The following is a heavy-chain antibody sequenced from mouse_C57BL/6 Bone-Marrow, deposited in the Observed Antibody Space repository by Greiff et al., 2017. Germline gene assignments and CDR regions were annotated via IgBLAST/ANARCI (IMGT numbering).Heavy chain of an antibody. V-gene: IGHV1-55*01. Sequence: QVQLQQSGAELVKPGASVKMSCKASGYTFTSYWITWVKQRPGQGLEWIGDIYPGSGSTNYNEKFKSKATLTVDTSSSTAYMQLSSLTSEDSAVYYCARPYYSNYWYFDVWGTGTTVTVSA. CDR1: GYTFTSYW. CDR2: IYPGSGST. D-gene: IGHD2-5*01. CDR3: ARPYYSNYWYFDV. J-gene: IGHJ1*03.